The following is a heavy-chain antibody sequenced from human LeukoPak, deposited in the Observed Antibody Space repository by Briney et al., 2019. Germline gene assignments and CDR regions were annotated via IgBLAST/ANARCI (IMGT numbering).Heavy chain of an antibody. CDR1: GFTFSSYS. Sequence: GGSLRLSCAASGFTFSSYSMNWARQAPGKGLEWVSYISSSSSTIYYADSVKGRFTISRDNAKNSLYLQMNSLRAEDTAVYYCARDNWYSNYARGRYFDLWGRGTLVTVSS. V-gene: IGHV3-48*01. D-gene: IGHD4-11*01. CDR3: ARDNWYSNYARGRYFDL. CDR2: ISSSSSTI. J-gene: IGHJ2*01.